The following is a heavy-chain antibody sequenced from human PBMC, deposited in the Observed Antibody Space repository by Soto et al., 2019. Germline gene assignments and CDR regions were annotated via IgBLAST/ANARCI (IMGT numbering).Heavy chain of an antibody. V-gene: IGHV4-34*01. D-gene: IGHD3-10*01. Sequence: SETLSLTCAVYGGSFSGYYWSWIRQPPGKGLEWIGEINHSGSTNYNPSLESRVTISVDTSKNQFSLKLSSVTAADTAVYYCASRYYYGSGSYYYFDYWGQGTLVTVSS. CDR2: INHSGST. J-gene: IGHJ4*02. CDR3: ASRYYYGSGSYYYFDY. CDR1: GGSFSGYY.